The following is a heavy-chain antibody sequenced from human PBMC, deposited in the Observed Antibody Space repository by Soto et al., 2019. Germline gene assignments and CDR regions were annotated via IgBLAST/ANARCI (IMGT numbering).Heavy chain of an antibody. J-gene: IGHJ4*02. CDR1: GFTFSSYS. Sequence: EVQLVESGGGLVQPGGSLRLSCAASGFTFSSYSMNWVRQAPGKGLEWVSYISSSSSTIYYADSVKGRFTISRDNAKNSLYLQLNSRREEDTAVYYCARDGGSLGYWGQGTVVTVSS. V-gene: IGHV3-48*02. D-gene: IGHD1-26*01. CDR3: ARDGGSLGY. CDR2: ISSSSSTI.